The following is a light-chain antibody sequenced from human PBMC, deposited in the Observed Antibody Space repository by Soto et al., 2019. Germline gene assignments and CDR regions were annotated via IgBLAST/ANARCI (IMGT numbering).Light chain of an antibody. J-gene: IGLJ3*02. V-gene: IGLV1-44*01. CDR3: TAYAGGNTLV. CDR2: TNN. CDR1: SSNIGSNT. Sequence: QSVLTQPPSASGTPGQRVTISCSGSSSNIGSNTVNWYQHLPGTAPKLLIYTNNQRPSGVPDRFSGSKSGTSASLAVSGLQAEDEADYYCTAYAGGNTLVFGGGTKLTVL.